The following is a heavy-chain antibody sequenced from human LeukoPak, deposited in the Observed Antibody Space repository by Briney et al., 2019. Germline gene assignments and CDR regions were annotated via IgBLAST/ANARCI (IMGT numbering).Heavy chain of an antibody. V-gene: IGHV1-8*03. CDR2: MNPNSGNT. Sequence: ASVKVSCKASGYTFTSYDINWVRQATGQGLEWMGWMNPNSGNTGYAQKFQGRVTITRNTSTSTAYMELSSLRSEDTAVYYCARGGDYYGSGSPMARFYYYYYYMDVWGKGTTVTASS. D-gene: IGHD3-10*01. J-gene: IGHJ6*03. CDR1: GYTFTSYD. CDR3: ARGGDYYGSGSPMARFYYYYYYMDV.